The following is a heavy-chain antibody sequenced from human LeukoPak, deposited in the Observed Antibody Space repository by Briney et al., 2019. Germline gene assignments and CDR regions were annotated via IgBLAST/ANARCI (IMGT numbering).Heavy chain of an antibody. J-gene: IGHJ4*02. CDR1: GVSISSNRYY. D-gene: IGHD4-23*01. Sequence: SETLSLTCTVSGVSISSNRYYWSWIRQPPGKGLEWIGTIIYSGTTYYNPSLKSRVTMSVDTSKNHFSLKLSSVTAADTAVYYCARNDYGSSAAFDCWGQGTLVTVSS. V-gene: IGHV4-39*01. CDR3: ARNDYGSSAAFDC. CDR2: IIYSGTT.